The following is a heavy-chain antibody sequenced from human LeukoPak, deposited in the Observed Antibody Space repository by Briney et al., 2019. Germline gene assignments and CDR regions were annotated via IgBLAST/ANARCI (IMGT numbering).Heavy chain of an antibody. CDR3: VRGYSFGPYGMDV. V-gene: IGHV3-64D*09. Sequence: GGSLRLSCSASGFPFSSYVMHWVRQAPGKGLEYVSAISYSGGSTYYADSVKGRFTISRDNSKNTLYLQMSSLRAEDTAVYLCVRGYSFGPYGMDVWGQGTTVTVSS. CDR2: ISYSGGST. J-gene: IGHJ6*02. CDR1: GFPFSSYV. D-gene: IGHD2-15*01.